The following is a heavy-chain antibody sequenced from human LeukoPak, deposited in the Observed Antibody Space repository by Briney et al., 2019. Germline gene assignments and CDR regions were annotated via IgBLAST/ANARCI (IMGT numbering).Heavy chain of an antibody. D-gene: IGHD4-17*01. CDR1: GFTFSSYA. V-gene: IGHV3-30-3*01. CDR2: ISYHGSNK. Sequence: GGSLRLSCAASGFTFSSYAMHWVRQAPGKGLEWVAVISYHGSNKYYADSVKGRFTISRDNSRYTLYLQMNSLRAEDTAVYYCAKASTLDYGDFFDYWGQGTLVTVSS. CDR3: AKASTLDYGDFFDY. J-gene: IGHJ4*02.